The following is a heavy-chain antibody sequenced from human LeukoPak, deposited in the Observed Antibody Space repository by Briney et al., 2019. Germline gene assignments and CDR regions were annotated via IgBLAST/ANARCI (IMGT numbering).Heavy chain of an antibody. CDR1: GFTFSIYD. D-gene: IGHD3-10*01. Sequence: PGGSLRLSCAASGFTFSIYDMHWVRRVPGKGLEWVSAINSAGDTYYPASVKGRFTISREDAKNSLYLQMNSLRAEDTAVYYCVRDSYGSGSYYRIDYWGQGTLVTVSS. CDR2: INSAGDT. CDR3: VRDSYGSGSYYRIDY. J-gene: IGHJ4*02. V-gene: IGHV3-13*01.